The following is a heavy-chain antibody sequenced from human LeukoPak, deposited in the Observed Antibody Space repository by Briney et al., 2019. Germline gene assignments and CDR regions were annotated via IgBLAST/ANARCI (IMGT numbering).Heavy chain of an antibody. CDR1: GGSFSGYY. D-gene: IGHD6-13*01. Sequence: SETLSLTCAVYGGSFSGYYWSWIRQPPGKGLEWIGEINHSGSTNYNPSLKSRATISVDTSKNQFSLKLSSVTAADTAVYYCARGGKQQLVHYYYGMDVWGKGTTVTVSS. CDR2: INHSGST. J-gene: IGHJ6*04. CDR3: ARGGKQQLVHYYYGMDV. V-gene: IGHV4-34*01.